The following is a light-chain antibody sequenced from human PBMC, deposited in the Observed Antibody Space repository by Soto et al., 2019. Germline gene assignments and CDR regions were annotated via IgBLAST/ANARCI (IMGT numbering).Light chain of an antibody. CDR1: QGMRSY. Sequence: DIQLTQSPSFLSASVGDRVTITCRASQGMRSYLAWYQQKSGKAPKLLIYGASTLQSGVPSRFSGSGSGTEFTLTISSLQPEDFGTYYCQQLKPSPLMYTFGQGTKLEIK. CDR2: GAS. CDR3: QQLKPSPLMYT. J-gene: IGKJ2*01. V-gene: IGKV1-9*01.